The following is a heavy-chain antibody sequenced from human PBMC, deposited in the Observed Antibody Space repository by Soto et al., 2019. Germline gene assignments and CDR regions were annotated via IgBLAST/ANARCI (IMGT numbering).Heavy chain of an antibody. V-gene: IGHV4-30-2*01. CDR1: GASITYGAYS. CDR2: INHLETT. CDR3: ARGGGFDSFDY. Sequence: QLQLHMSGSGLVKPSQTLSLTCTVSGASITYGAYSWSWIRQTPGKGLEWIGYINHLETTFYNPSFESRLTLSIDRTKNQFSPNLKSMSAADRAVYFCARGGGFDSFDYWGQGILVTVSS. J-gene: IGHJ4*02. D-gene: IGHD3-10*01.